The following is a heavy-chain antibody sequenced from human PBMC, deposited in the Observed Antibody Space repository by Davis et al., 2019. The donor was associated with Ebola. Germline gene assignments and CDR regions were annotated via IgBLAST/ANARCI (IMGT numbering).Heavy chain of an antibody. CDR2: IYPGDSDT. V-gene: IGHV5-51*01. CDR3: ARLNPPATTFDY. CDR1: GFTFSSYA. Sequence: GESLKISCAASGFTFSSYAMSWVRQMPGKGLEWMGIIYPGDSDTRYSPSFQGQVTISADKSISTAYLQWSSLKASDTAMYYCARLNPPATTFDYWGQGTLVTVSS. D-gene: IGHD4-17*01. J-gene: IGHJ4*02.